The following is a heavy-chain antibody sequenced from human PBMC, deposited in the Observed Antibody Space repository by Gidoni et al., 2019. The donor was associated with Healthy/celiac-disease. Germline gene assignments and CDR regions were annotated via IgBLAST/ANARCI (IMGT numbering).Heavy chain of an antibody. CDR1: GFTVSSNY. Sequence: EVQLVESGGGLIQPGGSLRLSCAASGFTVSSNYMSWVRQAPGKGLEWVSVIYSGGSTYYADSVKGRFTISRDNSKNTLYLQMNSLRAEDTAVYYCARELAYCGGDCYPLYYYYGMDVWGQGTTVTVSS. D-gene: IGHD2-21*01. CDR3: ARELAYCGGDCYPLYYYYGMDV. V-gene: IGHV3-53*01. CDR2: IYSGGST. J-gene: IGHJ6*02.